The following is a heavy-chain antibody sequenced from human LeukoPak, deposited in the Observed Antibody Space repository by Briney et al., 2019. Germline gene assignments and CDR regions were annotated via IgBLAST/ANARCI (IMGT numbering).Heavy chain of an antibody. D-gene: IGHD2-21*02. CDR3: ARRSGDWAVNWFDP. V-gene: IGHV4-39*02. Sequence: SETQSLICTVSGGSITGTTYFWAWFRQPPGKGLEWIGSLYSDGRTFYGSSLKSRITISGDTSKNHFSLKLTSVTAADTAVYYCARRSGDWAVNWFDPWGQGTLVTVSS. CDR2: LYSDGRT. CDR1: GGSITGTTYF. J-gene: IGHJ5*02.